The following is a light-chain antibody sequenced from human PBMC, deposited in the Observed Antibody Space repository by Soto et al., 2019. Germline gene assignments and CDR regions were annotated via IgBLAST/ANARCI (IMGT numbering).Light chain of an antibody. J-gene: IGKJ1*01. CDR2: AAS. V-gene: IGKV1-27*01. Sequence: IKVTQHPSSLSASVGDRVTITCRASQGIKNYLAWYQQKPGKVPKLLIYAASTLQSGVPSRFSGSGSGTDFTLTISSLQPEDVATYYCQKYNSAPPTFGQGTKVDI. CDR1: QGIKNY. CDR3: QKYNSAPPT.